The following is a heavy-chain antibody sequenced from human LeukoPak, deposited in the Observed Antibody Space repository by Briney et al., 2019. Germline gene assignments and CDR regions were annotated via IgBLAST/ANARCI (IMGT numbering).Heavy chain of an antibody. CDR1: GFTFSTYW. J-gene: IGHJ4*02. V-gene: IGHV3-74*01. CDR3: ARFTAARPVY. CDR2: INTDGSHT. Sequence: PGGSLRLSCAASGFTFSTYWMHWVRQAPGKGLVWVSHINTDGSHTNYADSVKGRFTISRDNAKNTLYLQMRAEDTAVYYCARFTAARPVYWGQGALVTVSS. D-gene: IGHD6-6*01.